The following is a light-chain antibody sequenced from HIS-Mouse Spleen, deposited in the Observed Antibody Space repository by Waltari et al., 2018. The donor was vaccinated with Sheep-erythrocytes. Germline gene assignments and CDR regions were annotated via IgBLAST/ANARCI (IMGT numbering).Light chain of an antibody. Sequence: QSALTQPRSVSGSPGQSVTIPSTGTSSDVGVYNYVTWYQQHPGKAPKLMIYDVSKRPSGVPDRFSGSKSGNTASLTISGLQAEDEADYYCCSYAGSYNHVFATGTKVTVL. CDR3: CSYAGSYNHV. CDR1: SSDVGVYNY. CDR2: DVS. V-gene: IGLV2-11*02. J-gene: IGLJ1*01.